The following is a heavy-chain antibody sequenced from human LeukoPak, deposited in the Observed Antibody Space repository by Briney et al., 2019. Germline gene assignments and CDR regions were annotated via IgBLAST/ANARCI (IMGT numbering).Heavy chain of an antibody. CDR1: SGSISSYD. V-gene: IGHV4-59*08. D-gene: IGHD3-22*01. Sequence: SETLSLTCTVSSGSISSYDWSWIRPPQGKGLGWVGYIYYGGSTNYNPCLKSRVTISVDTSKNQFSLKLSSVTAADTAVYFCARQVWYYDRSAFDIWGQGTMVTVSS. CDR2: IYYGGST. CDR3: ARQVWYYDRSAFDI. J-gene: IGHJ3*02.